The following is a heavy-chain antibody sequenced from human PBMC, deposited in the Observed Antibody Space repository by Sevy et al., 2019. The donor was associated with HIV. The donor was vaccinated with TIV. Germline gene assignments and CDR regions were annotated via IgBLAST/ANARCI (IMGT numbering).Heavy chain of an antibody. D-gene: IGHD3-22*01. CDR1: GFTVGSNY. Sequence: GGSLRLSCAASGFTVGSNYMSWVRQAPGKGLEWVSIIYSGVTTSYADPVKGGFTISRDNTKNTLYLQMNSLRAEDTAVYYCARVSVYYYDSSGYYTTGNAFDIWGQGTMVTVSS. CDR3: ARVSVYYYDSSGYYTTGNAFDI. V-gene: IGHV3-53*01. J-gene: IGHJ3*02. CDR2: IYSGVTT.